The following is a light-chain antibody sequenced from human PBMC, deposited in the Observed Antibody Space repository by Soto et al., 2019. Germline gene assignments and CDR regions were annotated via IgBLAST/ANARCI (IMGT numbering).Light chain of an antibody. CDR1: SSDVGGYNY. CDR2: DVS. V-gene: IGLV2-14*01. CDR3: SSYTSISTLV. J-gene: IGLJ2*01. Sequence: QSALTQPASVSGSPGQSITFSCTGTSSDVGGYNYVSWYQQHPGKAPKLMIYDVSNRPSGVSNRFSGSKSGNTASLTISGLQAEDEADYYCSSYTSISTLVFGGGTKLTVL.